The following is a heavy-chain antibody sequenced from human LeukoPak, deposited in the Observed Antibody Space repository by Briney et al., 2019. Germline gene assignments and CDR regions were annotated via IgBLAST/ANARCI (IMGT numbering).Heavy chain of an antibody. Sequence: SGTLSLTCTVSGGSLSSFYWGWVRQSPREGLGGVGYIYLSGSTKYNPSLKSRVTISVDTSKNQFSLKLSSVTAADTAVYYCARDSTSDSSWYFDYWGQGTLVTVSS. V-gene: IGHV4-59*12. D-gene: IGHD6-13*01. CDR3: ARDSTSDSSWYFDY. J-gene: IGHJ4*02. CDR1: GGSLSSFY. CDR2: IYLSGST.